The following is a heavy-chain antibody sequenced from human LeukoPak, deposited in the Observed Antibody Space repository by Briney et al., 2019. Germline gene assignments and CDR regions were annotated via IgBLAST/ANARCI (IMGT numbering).Heavy chain of an antibody. J-gene: IGHJ4*02. CDR2: ISSSGSTI. D-gene: IGHD3-16*01. CDR1: GFTFSDYY. Sequence: PGGSLRLSCAASGFTFSDYYMSWIRQAPGKGLEWVSYISSSGSTICYADSVKGRFTISRDNAKNSLYLQMNSLRAEDTAVYYYAGGDYVWQNFDYWGQGTLVTVSS. CDR3: AGGDYVWQNFDY. V-gene: IGHV3-11*01.